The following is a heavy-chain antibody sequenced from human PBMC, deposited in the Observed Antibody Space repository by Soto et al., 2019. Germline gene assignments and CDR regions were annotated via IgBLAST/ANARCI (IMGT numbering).Heavy chain of an antibody. CDR3: AGTLGYCSGGSCYSGMNYYYYMDV. J-gene: IGHJ6*03. CDR2: INPSGGST. Sequence: QVQLVQSGAEVKKPGASVKVSCKASGYTFTSYYMHWVRQAPGQGLEWMGIINPSGGSTSYAQKLQGRVNMTRDTSTSTVYMELSSLRSEDTAVYYCAGTLGYCSGGSCYSGMNYYYYMDVWGKGTTVTVSS. D-gene: IGHD2-15*01. V-gene: IGHV1-46*03. CDR1: GYTFTSYY.